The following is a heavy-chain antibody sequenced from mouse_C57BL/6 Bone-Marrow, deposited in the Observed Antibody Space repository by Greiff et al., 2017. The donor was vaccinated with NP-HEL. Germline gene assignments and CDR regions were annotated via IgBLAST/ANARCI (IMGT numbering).Heavy chain of an antibody. CDR3: ASHYYSNYFDY. Sequence: EVKLVESGGDLVKPGGSLKLSCAASGFTFSSYGMSWVRQTPDKRLEWVATISSGGSYTYYPDSVKGRGTISRDNAKNTLYLQMSSLKSEDTAMYYCASHYYSNYFDYWGQGTTLTVSS. D-gene: IGHD2-5*01. V-gene: IGHV5-6*01. J-gene: IGHJ2*01. CDR2: ISSGGSYT. CDR1: GFTFSSYG.